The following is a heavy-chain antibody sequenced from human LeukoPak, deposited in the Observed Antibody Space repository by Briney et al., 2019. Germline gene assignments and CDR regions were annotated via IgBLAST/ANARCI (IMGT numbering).Heavy chain of an antibody. J-gene: IGHJ3*02. CDR1: GFTVSSNF. V-gene: IGHV3-53*01. CDR3: ARVSYPVAFDI. Sequence: GGFLRLSCAASGFTVSSNFMSWVRQAPGKGLEWVSVIYSGGNTYYADSVKGRFTISRDNSKNTLYLQMNSLRAEDTAVYYCARVSYPVAFDIWGQGTMVTVSS. CDR2: IYSGGNT.